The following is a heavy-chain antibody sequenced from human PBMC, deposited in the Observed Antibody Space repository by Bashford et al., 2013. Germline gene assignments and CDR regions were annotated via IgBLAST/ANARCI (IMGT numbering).Heavy chain of an antibody. Sequence: VRQMPGKGLEWMGIIYPGDSSSRYNPSFQGQVTISADKSISTAYLQMDSLGAEDTAVYYCARGSYDHGDSVCSAFDIWGRGTKVTVSS. D-gene: IGHD4-17*01. V-gene: IGHV5-51*01. CDR3: ARGSYDHGDSVCSAFDI. CDR2: IYPGDSSS. J-gene: IGHJ3*02.